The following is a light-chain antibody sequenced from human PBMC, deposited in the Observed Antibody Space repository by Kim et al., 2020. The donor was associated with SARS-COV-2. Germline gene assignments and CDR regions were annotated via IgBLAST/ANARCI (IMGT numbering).Light chain of an antibody. CDR3: ATWDDSVSGWV. Sequence: GQSVTISCSGGSSNLGSNAVSWYRQLPGTAPKLLIDGYNQRASGVPDRFSGSKSGTSASLAISGLQSDDEADYYCATWDDSVSGWVFGGGTQLTVL. J-gene: IGLJ3*02. CDR1: SSNLGSNA. CDR2: GYN. V-gene: IGLV1-44*01.